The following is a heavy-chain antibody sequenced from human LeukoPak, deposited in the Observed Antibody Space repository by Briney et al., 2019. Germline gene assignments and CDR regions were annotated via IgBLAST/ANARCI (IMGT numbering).Heavy chain of an antibody. J-gene: IGHJ6*03. CDR1: GGSFSGYY. CDR2: INHSGST. Sequence: SETLSLTCAVYGGSFSGYYWSWIRQPPGKGLEWIGEINHSGSTNYNPSLKNRVTISVDTSKNQFSLKLSSVTAADTAVYYCARGLPPIPYSSWYYYNIRGYVDVWGKGTTVTVSS. V-gene: IGHV4-34*01. CDR3: ARGLPPIPYSSWYYYNIRGYVDV. D-gene: IGHD6-13*01.